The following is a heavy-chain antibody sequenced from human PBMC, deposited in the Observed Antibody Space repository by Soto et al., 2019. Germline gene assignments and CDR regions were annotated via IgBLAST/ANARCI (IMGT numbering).Heavy chain of an antibody. CDR2: ISNSGGST. CDR1: GFTFSSCA. CDR3: AKRIGYTSSAGDY. Sequence: VQVLESGGGLVQPGGSLRLSCAASGFTFSSCAMSWVRQAPGKGLEWVSGISNSGGSTYYADSVKGRFSISRDNSKNTLYLQMNRLRAEDTAVYYCAKRIGYTSSAGDYWGQGTLVSVSS. D-gene: IGHD6-13*01. J-gene: IGHJ4*02. V-gene: IGHV3-23*01.